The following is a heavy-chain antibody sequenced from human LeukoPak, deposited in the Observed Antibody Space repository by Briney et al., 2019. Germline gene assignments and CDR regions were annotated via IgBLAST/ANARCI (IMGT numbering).Heavy chain of an antibody. D-gene: IGHD6-25*01. V-gene: IGHV4-30-4*07. CDR2: IHDSGST. CDR3: ARVVAAAGNNWFDP. J-gene: IGHJ5*02. Sequence: SETLSLTCAVSGDSITSGGYSWSWIRQTPGKGLEWIAYIHDSGSTYNNPSLKSRLSISIDTSKNQFSLKLNTVTAADTAVYYCARVVAAAGNNWFDPWGQGTLVTVSS. CDR1: GDSITSGGYS.